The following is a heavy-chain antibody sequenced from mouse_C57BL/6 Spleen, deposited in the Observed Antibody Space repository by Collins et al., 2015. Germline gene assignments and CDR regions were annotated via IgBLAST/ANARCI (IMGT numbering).Heavy chain of an antibody. D-gene: IGHD1-1*01. J-gene: IGHJ1*03. CDR3: ARCGSSYNWYFDV. Sequence: GNGDTSYNQKFKGKATLTVDKSSSTAYMQLSSLTSEDSAVYFCARCGSSYNWYFDVWGTGTTVTVSS. CDR2: GNGDT. V-gene: IGHV1-12*01.